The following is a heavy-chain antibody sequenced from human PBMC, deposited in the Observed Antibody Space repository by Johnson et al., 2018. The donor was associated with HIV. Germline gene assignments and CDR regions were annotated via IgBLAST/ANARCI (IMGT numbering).Heavy chain of an antibody. J-gene: IGHJ3*02. CDR3: AKDMGAYQLLYAFDI. CDR1: GFTFDDYA. Sequence: VQLVESGGGVVQPGRSLRLSCAASGFTFDDYAMSWVRQAPGKGLEWVSAIYSGGSTYYADSVKGRFTISRDNSKNTLYLQMNSLRAEDTAVYYCAKDMGAYQLLYAFDIWGQGTMVTVSS. CDR2: IYSGGST. D-gene: IGHD2-2*02. V-gene: IGHV3-66*01.